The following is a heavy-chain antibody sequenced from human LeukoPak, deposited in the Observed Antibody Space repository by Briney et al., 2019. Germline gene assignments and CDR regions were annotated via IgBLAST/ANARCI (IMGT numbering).Heavy chain of an antibody. J-gene: IGHJ5*02. Sequence: PGGFLRLSCAASGFTFSGYVMSWVRQAPGKGLEWVSAMSGSGSNTYYADPLKGRFTISRDNFKSTLYLQMNSLRVEDTAVYYCAKGFNWFDPWGQGTLVTVSS. V-gene: IGHV3-23*01. CDR3: AKGFNWFDP. CDR1: GFTFSGYV. CDR2: MSGSGSNT.